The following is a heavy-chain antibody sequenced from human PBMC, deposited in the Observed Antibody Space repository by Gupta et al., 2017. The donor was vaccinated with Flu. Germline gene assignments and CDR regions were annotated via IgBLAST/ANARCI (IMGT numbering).Heavy chain of an antibody. CDR1: SFTSYW. CDR3: AKQGASDTAVAFYY. D-gene: IGHD5-18*01. J-gene: IGHJ4*02. Sequence: SFTSYWIAWVRQMPGKGLEWMGTIYPGDSDTIYSPSFQGQVTISADRSTDTAYLQWSSLQASDTAMYFCAKQGASDTAVAFYYWGQGTLVTGPS. V-gene: IGHV5-51*01. CDR2: IYPGDSDT.